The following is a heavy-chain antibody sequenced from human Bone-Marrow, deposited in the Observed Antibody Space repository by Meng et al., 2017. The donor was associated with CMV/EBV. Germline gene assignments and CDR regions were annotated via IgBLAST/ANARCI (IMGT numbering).Heavy chain of an antibody. Sequence: LSLTCAASGFTFDDYAMHWVRQAPGKGLEWVSGISWNSGSIGYADSVKGRFTISRDNAKNSLYLQMNSLRAEDMALYYCAKDITRAGGIFGVNGMDVWGQGTTVTVSS. J-gene: IGHJ6*02. D-gene: IGHD3-3*01. V-gene: IGHV3-9*03. CDR2: ISWNSGSI. CDR3: AKDITRAGGIFGVNGMDV. CDR1: GFTFDDYA.